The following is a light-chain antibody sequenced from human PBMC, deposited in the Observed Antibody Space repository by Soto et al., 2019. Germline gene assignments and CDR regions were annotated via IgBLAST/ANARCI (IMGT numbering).Light chain of an antibody. J-gene: IGLJ3*02. CDR3: CSYAGTYTWV. Sequence: QSALTQPRSVSGSPGQSVTISCTGTSSDVGGYNYVSWYQQHPGKAPKLMIYAVSERPSGVPDRFSGSKSGNTASLTLSGLQAEDEADYYCCSYAGTYTWVFGGGTKLTVL. V-gene: IGLV2-11*01. CDR2: AVS. CDR1: SSDVGGYNY.